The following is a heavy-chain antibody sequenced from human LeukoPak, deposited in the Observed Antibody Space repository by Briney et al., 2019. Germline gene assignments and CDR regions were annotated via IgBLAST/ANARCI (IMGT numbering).Heavy chain of an antibody. CDR2: ISYDGSNK. J-gene: IGHJ4*02. Sequence: GRSLRLSCAASGFTFSSYGMHWVRQAPGKGLEWVAVISYDGSNKYYADSVKGRFTISRDNSKNTLYLQMNSLRAEDTAVYYCAKAGRYFDWLSLDYWGQGTLVTASS. CDR3: AKAGRYFDWLSLDY. CDR1: GFTFSSYG. V-gene: IGHV3-30*18. D-gene: IGHD3-9*01.